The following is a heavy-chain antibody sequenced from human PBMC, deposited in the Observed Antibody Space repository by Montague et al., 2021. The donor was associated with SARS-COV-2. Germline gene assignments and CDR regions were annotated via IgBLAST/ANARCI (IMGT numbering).Heavy chain of an antibody. Sequence: SLRLSCAASGFTFSSYAMHWVRQAPGKGLEWVAVIPYDGSNKYYADSVKGRFTISRDNSKNTLYLQMDSLRAEDTAVYYCARDLVGWAYYFDYWGQGTLVTVSS. V-gene: IGHV3-30-3*01. D-gene: IGHD3-9*01. J-gene: IGHJ4*02. CDR1: GFTFSSYA. CDR3: ARDLVGWAYYFDY. CDR2: IPYDGSNK.